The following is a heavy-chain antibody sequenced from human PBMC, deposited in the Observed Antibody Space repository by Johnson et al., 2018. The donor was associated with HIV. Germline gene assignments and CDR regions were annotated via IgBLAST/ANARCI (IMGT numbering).Heavy chain of an antibody. Sequence: MQLVESGGGLVQPGRSLRLSCTASGFTFADYAMSWVRQAPGKGLEWVGFIRSKAYGGTTEYAASVKGRFTISRDDSKGIAYVQMKSLKTEDTAVSYCTRAVRWYGDGFDMWGQGTMVTVSS. D-gene: IGHD2-15*01. CDR3: TRAVRWYGDGFDM. CDR1: GFTFADYA. J-gene: IGHJ3*02. CDR2: IRSKAYGGTT. V-gene: IGHV3-49*04.